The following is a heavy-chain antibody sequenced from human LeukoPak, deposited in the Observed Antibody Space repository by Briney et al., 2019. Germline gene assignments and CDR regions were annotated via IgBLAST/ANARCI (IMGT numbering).Heavy chain of an antibody. CDR3: ARDSTATTTDY. Sequence: GGSLRLSCAASGFTVSSKYMTWVLQAPGKGLEWVSVIYSGDSTYYADSVKGRFTISRDSSKNTLYLQMNSLRAEDTAVYYCARDSTATTTDYWGQGALVTVSS. V-gene: IGHV3-53*01. J-gene: IGHJ4*02. D-gene: IGHD4-17*01. CDR1: GFTVSSKY. CDR2: IYSGDST.